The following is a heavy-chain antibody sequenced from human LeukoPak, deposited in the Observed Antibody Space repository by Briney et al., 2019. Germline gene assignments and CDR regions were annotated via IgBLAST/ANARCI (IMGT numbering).Heavy chain of an antibody. CDR2: IYYSGST. CDR3: ARGAAPYGDTDY. V-gene: IGHV4-39*01. Sequence: TTSETLSLTCTVSGGSISSSSYYWGWIRQPPGKGLEWIGSIYYSGSTYYNPSLKSRVTISVDTSKNQFSLKLSSVTAADTAVYYCARGAAPYGDTDYWGQGTLVTVSS. J-gene: IGHJ4*02. CDR1: GGSISSSSYY. D-gene: IGHD4-17*01.